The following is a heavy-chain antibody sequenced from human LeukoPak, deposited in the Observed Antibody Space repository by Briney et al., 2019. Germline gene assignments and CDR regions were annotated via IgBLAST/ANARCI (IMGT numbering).Heavy chain of an antibody. V-gene: IGHV3-53*01. CDR2: IYSGGST. CDR3: AREAWADKFRSGYYYMDV. D-gene: IGHD2-15*01. Sequence: GGSLRLSCAASGFTVSSNYMSWVRQAPGKGLEWVSVIYSGGSTHYADSVKGRFTISRDNSKNTLYLQMNSLRAEDTAVYYCAREAWADKFRSGYYYMDVWGKGTTVTVSS. J-gene: IGHJ6*03. CDR1: GFTVSSNY.